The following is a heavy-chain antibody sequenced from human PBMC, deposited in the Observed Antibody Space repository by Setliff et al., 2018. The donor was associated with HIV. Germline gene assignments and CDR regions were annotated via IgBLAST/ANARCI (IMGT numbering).Heavy chain of an antibody. Sequence: PGESLKISCEGSGYSFTKYWIAWVRQMPGKGLEWMGIIYPGDSDTRYSPSFQGRVTISADKSISTAYLQWSSLEASDTAMYYCARPYGSNDAFDIWGQGTMVT. D-gene: IGHD1-26*01. CDR3: ARPYGSNDAFDI. V-gene: IGHV5-51*01. J-gene: IGHJ3*02. CDR2: IYPGDSDT. CDR1: GYSFTKYW.